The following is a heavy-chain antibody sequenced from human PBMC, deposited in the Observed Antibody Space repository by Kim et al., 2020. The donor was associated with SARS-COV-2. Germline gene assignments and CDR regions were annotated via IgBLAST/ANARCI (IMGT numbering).Heavy chain of an antibody. CDR1: GGSVSSGSYY. CDR2: IYYSGST. D-gene: IGHD3-10*01. V-gene: IGHV4-61*01. Sequence: SETLSLTCTVSGGSVSSGSYYWSWIRQPPGKGLEWIGYIYYSGSTNYNPSLKSRVTISVDTSKNQFSLKLSSVTAADTAVYYCARDKSITMVRGESWFDPWGQGTLVTVSS. CDR3: ARDKSITMVRGESWFDP. J-gene: IGHJ5*02.